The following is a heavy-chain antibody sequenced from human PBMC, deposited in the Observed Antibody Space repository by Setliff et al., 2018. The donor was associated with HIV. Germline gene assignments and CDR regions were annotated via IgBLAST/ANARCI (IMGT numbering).Heavy chain of an antibody. CDR2: INTHSGYT. V-gene: IGHV1-18*01. D-gene: IGHD6-19*01. J-gene: IGHJ6*02. CDR3: ARTGYSSGWYYYYGMDV. CDR1: GYTFNNYG. Sequence: ASVKVSCKASGYTFNNYGISWVRQAPGQGLEWMGWINTHSGYTNYAQNVQGRVTVTMDTSTSTAYMELRSLKSDDTAVYYCARTGYSSGWYYYYGMDVWGQGTTVTVSS.